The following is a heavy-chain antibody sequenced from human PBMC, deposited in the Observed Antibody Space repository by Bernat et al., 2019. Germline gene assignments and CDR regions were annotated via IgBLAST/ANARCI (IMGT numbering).Heavy chain of an antibody. J-gene: IGHJ5*02. V-gene: IGHV3-15*01. CDR1: GFTFSDYY. CDR2: IKSKTDGGTT. CDR3: TTQEGYNFAH. D-gene: IGHD5-24*01. Sequence: VQLVESGGGLVKPGGSLRLSCAASGFTFSDYYMSWIRQAPGKGLEWVGRIKSKTDGGTTDYAAPVKGRFTISRDDSKNTLYLQMNSLKTEDTAVYYCTTQEGYNFAHWGQGTLVTVSS.